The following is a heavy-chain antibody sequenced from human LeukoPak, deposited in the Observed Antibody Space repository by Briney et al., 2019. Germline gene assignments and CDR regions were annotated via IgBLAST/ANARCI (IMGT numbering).Heavy chain of an antibody. CDR3: AKDLDIVATGAFDY. V-gene: IGHV3-9*03. J-gene: IGHJ4*02. CDR2: ISWNSGSI. D-gene: IGHD5-12*01. Sequence: GRSLRLSCAASGFTFDDYAMHWVRQAPGKGLEWVSGISWNSGSIGYADSVKGRFTISRDSAKNSLYLQMNSLRAEDMALYYCAKDLDIVATGAFDYWGQGTLVTVSS. CDR1: GFTFDDYA.